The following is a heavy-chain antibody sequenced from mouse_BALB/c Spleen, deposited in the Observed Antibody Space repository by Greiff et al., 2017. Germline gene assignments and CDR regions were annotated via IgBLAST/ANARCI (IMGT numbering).Heavy chain of an antibody. CDR3: TADSSGLRAY. Sequence: EVQLVEPGGGLVKPGGSMKLSCVASGFTFSSYWMSWVRQPPGKGLEWVAEISLKSDNYATNNAESGKGKFTISRDDSKSRLYLQMNSLRAEDTGIYYCTADSSGLRAYWGQGTLVTVSA. V-gene: IGHV6-3*01. CDR1: GFTFSSYW. J-gene: IGHJ3*01. CDR2: ISLKSDNYAT. D-gene: IGHD3-2*01.